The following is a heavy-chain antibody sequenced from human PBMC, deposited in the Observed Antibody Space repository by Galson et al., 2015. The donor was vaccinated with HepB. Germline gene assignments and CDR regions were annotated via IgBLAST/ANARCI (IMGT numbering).Heavy chain of an antibody. CDR3: ARGASYYDWTGYPDEKYCGMDV. CDR1: GFSFSSFW. Sequence: SLRLSCATSGFSFSSFWMNWVRQVPGKGLLWVSRISRGGDTRNYADSVEGRFTISRDNANNALYLEMNSLRAEDTAVYYCARGASYYDWTGYPDEKYCGMDVWGQGITVIVSS. V-gene: IGHV3-74*01. J-gene: IGHJ6*02. D-gene: IGHD3/OR15-3a*01. CDR2: ISRGGDTR.